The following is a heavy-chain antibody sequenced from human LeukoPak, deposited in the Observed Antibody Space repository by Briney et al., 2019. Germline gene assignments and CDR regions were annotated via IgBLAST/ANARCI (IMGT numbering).Heavy chain of an antibody. CDR1: GYTFTSYY. D-gene: IGHD4-17*01. CDR3: ASPTYGDYGVGAFDI. Sequence: GASVKVSCKASGYTFTSYYMHWVRQAPGQGLEWMGIINPSGGSTSYAQKFQGRVTMTRDMSTSTVYMELSSLRSEDTAVYYCASPTYGDYGVGAFDIWGQGTMVTVSS. V-gene: IGHV1-46*01. J-gene: IGHJ3*02. CDR2: INPSGGST.